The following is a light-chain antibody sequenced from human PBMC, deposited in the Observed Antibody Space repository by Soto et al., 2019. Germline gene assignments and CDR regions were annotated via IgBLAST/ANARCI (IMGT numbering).Light chain of an antibody. CDR2: LGS. CDR1: QSLLHDNGYNY. J-gene: IGKJ3*01. CDR3: MQSLQTPFT. Sequence: EIVMTQSPLSLPVTLGEPASISCRSSQSLLHDNGYNYLDWYLQRPGESPQLLIYLGSNRASGVPERFSGSGSGTDFTLRIGRMEAEDVGVYYCMQSLQTPFTFGPVTKVDV. V-gene: IGKV2-28*01.